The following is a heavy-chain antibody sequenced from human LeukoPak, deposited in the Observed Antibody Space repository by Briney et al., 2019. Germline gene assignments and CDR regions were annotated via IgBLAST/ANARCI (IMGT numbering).Heavy chain of an antibody. CDR3: AKITKATTPNY. V-gene: IGHV3-23*01. Sequence: PGGSLSFSCAASGLTFSNYAMNWVRQASGRGLEWVSGITDSGRKTYYADSVKGRFSISRDNSKNTVYLQMSDLRAEDTAVYYCAKITKATTPNYWGQGTLVTVSS. CDR2: ITDSGRKT. D-gene: IGHD4-17*01. J-gene: IGHJ4*02. CDR1: GLTFSNYA.